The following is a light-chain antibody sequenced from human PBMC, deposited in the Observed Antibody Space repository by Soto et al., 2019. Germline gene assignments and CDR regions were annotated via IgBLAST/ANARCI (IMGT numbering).Light chain of an antibody. V-gene: IGLV2-23*01. J-gene: IGLJ2*01. Sequence: QSALTQPASVSGSPGQSITISCTGTSSDVGSYNPVSWYQQHPGKAPKLMIYEGNKRPSGVSNRFSGSKSGNTASLTISGLQAEDEADYYCCSYAGSSTHLVFGGGTKLTVL. CDR1: SSDVGSYNP. CDR2: EGN. CDR3: CSYAGSSTHLV.